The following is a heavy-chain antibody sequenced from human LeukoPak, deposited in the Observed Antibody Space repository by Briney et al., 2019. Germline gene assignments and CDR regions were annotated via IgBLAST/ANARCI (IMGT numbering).Heavy chain of an antibody. J-gene: IGHJ4*02. V-gene: IGHV3-11*04. CDR2: ISSSGSTI. CDR1: GFTFSDYY. CDR3: AREPTYTNSWYTSCDY. Sequence: GGSLRLSCAASGFTFSDYYMSWIRQAPGKGLEWVSYISSSGSTIYYADSVKGRFTISRDNAKNSLYLQMSSLRAEDTAVYYCAREPTYTNSWYTSCDYWGQGTLVTVSS. D-gene: IGHD6-19*01.